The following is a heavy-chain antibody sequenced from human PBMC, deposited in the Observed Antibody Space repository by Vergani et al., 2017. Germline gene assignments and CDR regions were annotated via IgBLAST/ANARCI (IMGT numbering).Heavy chain of an antibody. CDR2: ISGSGGST. J-gene: IGHJ4*02. CDR3: AKHDRDSSGWYPTHSLDTFDY. CDR1: GFTFSSYA. D-gene: IGHD6-19*01. Sequence: EVQLLESGGGLVQPGGSLRLSCAASGFTFSSYAMSWVRQAPGKGLEWVSAISGSGGSTYYADSVKGRFTISRDNSKNTLYLQMNSLRAEDTAVYYCAKHDRDSSGWYPTHSLDTFDYWGQGTLVTVSS. V-gene: IGHV3-23*01.